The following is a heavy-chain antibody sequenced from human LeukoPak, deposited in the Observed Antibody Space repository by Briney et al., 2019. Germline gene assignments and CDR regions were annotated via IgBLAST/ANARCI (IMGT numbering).Heavy chain of an antibody. J-gene: IGHJ4*02. Sequence: GGSLRLPCAASGFTFSDYSISWVRQAAGKGLEWVASISSSSLYIYYADPVKGRFTISRDNAKNSLYLQMNSLRAEDTAVYYCAKVRPSARRDYYFDYWGQGTLVTVSS. V-gene: IGHV3-21*04. D-gene: IGHD6-6*01. CDR2: ISSSSLYI. CDR3: AKVRPSARRDYYFDY. CDR1: GFTFSDYS.